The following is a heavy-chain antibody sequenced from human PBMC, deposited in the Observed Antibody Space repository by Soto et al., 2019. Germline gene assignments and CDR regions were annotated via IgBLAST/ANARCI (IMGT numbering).Heavy chain of an antibody. D-gene: IGHD3-22*01. V-gene: IGHV4-59*01. CDR3: ARTYDGSGPNSGGYAFDI. CDR2: IYYSGT. CDR1: GGSISSYY. J-gene: IGHJ3*02. Sequence: QVQLQESGPGLVKPSETLSLTCSVSGGSISSYYWSWIRQPPGKGLEWIAYIYYSGTSYKPSLKSRGSISLDTSKNQFSLKLSSVTAADTAVYYCARTYDGSGPNSGGYAFDIWGQGTMVTVSS.